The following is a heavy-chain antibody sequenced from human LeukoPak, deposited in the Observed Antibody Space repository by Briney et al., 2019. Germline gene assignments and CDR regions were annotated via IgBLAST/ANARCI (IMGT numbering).Heavy chain of an antibody. CDR1: GYTFTRYD. Sequence: ASVKVSCKASGYTFTRYDINWVRQATGQGLEWMGWVNPNSGYTGYTQKFQGRVTMTRNTSISTAYMELSSLRSEDTAVYYCARDSGDGYNPFDYWGQGTLVTVSS. D-gene: IGHD5-24*01. CDR3: ARDSGDGYNPFDY. CDR2: VNPNSGYT. J-gene: IGHJ4*02. V-gene: IGHV1-8*01.